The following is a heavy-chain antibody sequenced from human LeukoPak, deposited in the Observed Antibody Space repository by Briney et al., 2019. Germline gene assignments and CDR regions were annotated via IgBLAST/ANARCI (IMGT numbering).Heavy chain of an antibody. D-gene: IGHD1-26*01. CDR2: VHYSGTA. J-gene: IGHJ3*02. CDR1: DGSITNYD. CDR3: ARGSYNDAFDI. V-gene: IGHV4-59*01. Sequence: PSETLSLTCTVSDGSITNYDWSWVRQPPGKGLEFIGHVHYSGTADYNPSLKSRVTISIDTSKKHFFLKLKSVTAADTAVYYCARGSYNDAFDIWGQGTMVTVSS.